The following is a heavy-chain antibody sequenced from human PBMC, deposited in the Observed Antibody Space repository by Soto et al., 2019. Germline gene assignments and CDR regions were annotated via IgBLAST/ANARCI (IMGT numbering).Heavy chain of an antibody. CDR2: MSYDGSNK. CDR3: ARGAREPAAIVIVVVVAGEVNYAFDI. V-gene: IGHV3-30-3*01. Sequence: PGGSLRISCAASGDTVSSYAMHWVRQAPGKGLEWVAVMSYDGSNKYYADSVKGRFTISRDNSKNTLYLQMNSLSAEDTAVYYCARGAREPAAIVIVVVVAGEVNYAFDIWGQGTMVTVSS. CDR1: GDTVSSYA. D-gene: IGHD2-15*01. J-gene: IGHJ3*02.